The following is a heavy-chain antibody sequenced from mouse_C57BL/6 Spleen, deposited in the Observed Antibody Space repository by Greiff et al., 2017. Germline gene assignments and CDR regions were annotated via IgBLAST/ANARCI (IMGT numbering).Heavy chain of an antibody. D-gene: IGHD1-1*02. Sequence: EVKLMESGGGLVQPGGSLSLSCAASGFTFTDYYMSWVRQPPGQALEWLGFIRHKANGYTTEYSVSVKDRFTISRDNSQSILYLQMNALRAEDSATYYCARSGGYYAMDYWGQGTSVTVSS. CDR1: GFTFTDYY. J-gene: IGHJ4*01. CDR2: IRHKANGYTT. CDR3: ARSGGYYAMDY. V-gene: IGHV7-3*01.